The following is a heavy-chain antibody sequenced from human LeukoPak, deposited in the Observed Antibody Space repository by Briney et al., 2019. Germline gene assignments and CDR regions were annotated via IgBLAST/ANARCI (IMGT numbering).Heavy chain of an antibody. Sequence: SETLSLTCAVYGGSFSGHYWSWIRQPPGKGLEWIGEINHSGSTNYNPSLKSRVTISVDTSKNQFSLKLSSVTAADTAVYYCARGVYYDFWSGYYSNWFDPWGQGTLVTVSS. CDR2: INHSGST. V-gene: IGHV4-34*01. J-gene: IGHJ5*02. CDR1: GGSFSGHY. D-gene: IGHD3-3*01. CDR3: ARGVYYDFWSGYYSNWFDP.